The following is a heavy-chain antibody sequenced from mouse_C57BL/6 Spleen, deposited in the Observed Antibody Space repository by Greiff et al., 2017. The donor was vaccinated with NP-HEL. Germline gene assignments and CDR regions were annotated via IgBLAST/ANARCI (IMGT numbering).Heavy chain of an antibody. CDR1: GFTFSDYY. V-gene: IGHV5-16*01. CDR2: INYDGSSP. D-gene: IGHD3-2*02. J-gene: IGHJ2*01. CDR3: ARVGDSSGYGDFDY. Sequence: EVQVVESEGGLVQPGSSMKLSCTASGFTFSDYYMAWVRQVPEKGLEWVANINYDGSSPYYLDSLKSRFIISRDNAKNILYLQMSSLKSEDTATYYCARVGDSSGYGDFDYWGQGTTLTVSS.